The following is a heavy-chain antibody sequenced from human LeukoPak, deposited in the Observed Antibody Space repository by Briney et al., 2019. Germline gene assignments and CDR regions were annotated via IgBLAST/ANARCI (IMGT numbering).Heavy chain of an antibody. CDR2: INHSGST. CDR1: GGSFSGYY. V-gene: IGHV4-34*01. CDR3: ARGSSSSWDAATLDY. Sequence: SETLPLTCAVYGGSFSGYYWSWIRQPPGKGLDWIGEINHSGSTNYNPSLKSRVTISVDTSKNQFSLKLSTVTAADTAVYYCARGSSSSWDAATLDYWGQGTLVTVSP. J-gene: IGHJ4*02. D-gene: IGHD6-13*01.